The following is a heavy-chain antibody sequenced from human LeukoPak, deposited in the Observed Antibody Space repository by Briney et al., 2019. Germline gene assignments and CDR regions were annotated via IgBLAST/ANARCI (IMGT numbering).Heavy chain of an antibody. CDR2: INSDGSSK. D-gene: IGHD1-26*01. CDR1: GFTFSNYW. Sequence: GGSLRLSCAASGFTFSNYWMHWVRQAPGKGLVWVSRINSDGSSKSYADSVKGRFTISRDNAKNTLYLQMNSLRAEDTAVYYCARDRYSNWFDPWGQGTLVTVSS. V-gene: IGHV3-74*01. CDR3: ARDRYSNWFDP. J-gene: IGHJ5*02.